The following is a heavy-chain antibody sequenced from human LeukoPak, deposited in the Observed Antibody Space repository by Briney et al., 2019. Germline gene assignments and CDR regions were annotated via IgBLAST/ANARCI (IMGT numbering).Heavy chain of an antibody. CDR3: ATDTYSGSYRWFDP. V-gene: IGHV1-24*01. CDR2: FDPEDGET. J-gene: IGHJ5*02. D-gene: IGHD1-26*01. CDR1: GYTLTELS. Sequence: ASVKVSCKXSGYTLTELSMHWVRQAPGKGLEWMGGFDPEDGETIYAQKFQGRVTMTEGTSTDTAYMELSSLRSEDTAVYYCATDTYSGSYRWFDPWGQGTLVTVSS.